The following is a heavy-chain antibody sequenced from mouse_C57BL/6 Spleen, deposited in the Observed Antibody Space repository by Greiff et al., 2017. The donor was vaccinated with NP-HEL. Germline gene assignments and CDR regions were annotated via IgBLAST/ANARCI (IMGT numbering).Heavy chain of an antibody. CDR2: ISSGSSTI. D-gene: IGHD1-1*01. CDR3: AAPYYGSSPYYFDY. J-gene: IGHJ2*01. CDR1: GFTFSDYG. Sequence: EVKVVESGGGLVKPGGSLKLSCAASGFTFSDYGMHWVRQAPEKGLEWVAYISSGSSTIYYADTVKGRFTISRDNAKNTLFLQMTSLRSEDTAMYYCAAPYYGSSPYYFDYWGQGTTLTVSS. V-gene: IGHV5-17*01.